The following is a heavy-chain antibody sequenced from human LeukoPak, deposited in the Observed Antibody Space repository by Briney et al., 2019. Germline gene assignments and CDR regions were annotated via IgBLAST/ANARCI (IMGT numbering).Heavy chain of an antibody. CDR2: INPNSGDT. CDR1: GYTFTGYY. V-gene: IGHV1-2*06. CDR3: VRAYHGSGTGFDP. Sequence: ASVKVSCKASGYTFTGYYIHWVRQAPGQGLEWMGRINPNSGDTDYAQKFQGRVTMTRDTSINTAYMESSGLKSDDTAVYYCVRAYHGSGTGFDPWGQGTLVTVSS. J-gene: IGHJ5*02. D-gene: IGHD3-10*01.